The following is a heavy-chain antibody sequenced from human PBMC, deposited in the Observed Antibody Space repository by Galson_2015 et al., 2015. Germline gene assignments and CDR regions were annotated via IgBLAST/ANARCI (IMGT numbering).Heavy chain of an antibody. CDR1: KFTFSTYS. D-gene: IGHD4-23*01. Sequence: SLRLSCAASKFTFSTYSMHWVRLAPGKGLPWVAALSSDGNNKFHADSVKGRFAISRDNSKNTVFLEMNSLRDDDTALYYCARGWGTTVVTTVDYWGQGALVTVSS. J-gene: IGHJ4*02. V-gene: IGHV3-30*09. CDR2: LSSDGNNK. CDR3: ARGWGTTVVTTVDY.